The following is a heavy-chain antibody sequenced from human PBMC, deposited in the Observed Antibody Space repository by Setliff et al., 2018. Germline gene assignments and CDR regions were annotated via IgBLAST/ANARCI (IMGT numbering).Heavy chain of an antibody. J-gene: IGHJ3*02. V-gene: IGHV1-18*01. D-gene: IGHD6-19*01. CDR3: ARRPIALAGYRKGAFDI. CDR1: GYTFTNYG. CDR2: INNYSFKT. Sequence: RASVKVSCKASGYTFTNYGITWVRQAPGQGLEWMGWINNYSFKTNYPQKFLGRVTMTTDMSTSTVYMELRTLRSDDTAVYFCARRPIALAGYRKGAFDIWGQGTMVTVSS.